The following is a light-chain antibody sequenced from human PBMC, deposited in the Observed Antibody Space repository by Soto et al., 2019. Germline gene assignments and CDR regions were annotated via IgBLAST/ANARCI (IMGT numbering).Light chain of an antibody. Sequence: EIVLTQSPGTLSLSPVERATLSCMASQSVSNNYLAWYQQKPGQAPRLLIYGASNRATGIPDRFSGSGSGTDFTLTISSLQSEDFAVYYCQKYNDWPWTFGQGTKVDIK. J-gene: IGKJ1*01. V-gene: IGKV3-20*01. CDR3: QKYNDWPWT. CDR2: GAS. CDR1: QSVSNNY.